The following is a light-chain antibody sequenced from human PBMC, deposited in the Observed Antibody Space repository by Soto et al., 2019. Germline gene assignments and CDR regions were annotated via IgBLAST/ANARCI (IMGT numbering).Light chain of an antibody. Sequence: DIQMTQSPSTLSASVGDRVTITCRASQSISSWLAWYQQKPGKAPKLLISKASSLESGVPSRFRGSGSGTEFTLTISSLQPEDFATYYCQQYNSYSYTFGQGTKVDIK. CDR3: QQYNSYSYT. J-gene: IGKJ2*01. CDR2: KAS. CDR1: QSISSW. V-gene: IGKV1-5*03.